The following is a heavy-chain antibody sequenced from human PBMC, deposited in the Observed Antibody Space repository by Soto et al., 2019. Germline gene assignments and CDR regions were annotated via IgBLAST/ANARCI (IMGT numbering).Heavy chain of an antibody. CDR3: ARGRGAAAVYVDF. CDR1: GFTFSDYY. CDR2: ISSSTSHT. D-gene: IGHD6-13*01. V-gene: IGHV3-11*05. J-gene: IGHJ4*02. Sequence: QVQLVESGGGLVKPGGSLRLSCAVSGFTFSDYYMTWIRQAPGKGLEWVSYISSSTSHTNYADSVKGRFTISRDNAKNSLFLQMNSLRAEDTAVYYWARGRGAAAVYVDFWGQGTLGTVSS.